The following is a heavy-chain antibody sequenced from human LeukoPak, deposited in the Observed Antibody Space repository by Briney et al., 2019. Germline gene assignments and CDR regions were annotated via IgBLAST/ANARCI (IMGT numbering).Heavy chain of an antibody. CDR3: AREVVNSLSACFDY. V-gene: IGHV1-69*13. J-gene: IGHJ4*02. D-gene: IGHD3-22*01. CDR1: GGTFSSYA. Sequence: GASVKVSCKASGGTFSSYAISWVRQAPGQGLEWMGGIIPILGTANYAQKFQGRVTITADESTSTAYMELSSLRSEDTAVYYCAREVVNSLSACFDYWGQGTLVTVSS. CDR2: IIPILGTA.